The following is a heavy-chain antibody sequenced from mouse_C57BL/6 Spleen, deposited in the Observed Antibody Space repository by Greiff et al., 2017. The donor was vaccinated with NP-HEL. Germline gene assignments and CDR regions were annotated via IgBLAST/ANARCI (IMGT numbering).Heavy chain of an antibody. CDR1: GYTFTSYW. D-gene: IGHD3-2*02. CDR2: IYPGSGST. CDR3: ASEEDSSGPYAMDY. J-gene: IGHJ4*01. Sequence: QVQLQQPGAELVKPGASVKMSCKASGYTFTSYWITWVKQRPGQGLEWIGDIYPGSGSTNYNEKFKSKATLTVDTSSSTAYMQLSSLTSEDSAVYYCASEEDSSGPYAMDYWGQGTSVTVSS. V-gene: IGHV1-55*01.